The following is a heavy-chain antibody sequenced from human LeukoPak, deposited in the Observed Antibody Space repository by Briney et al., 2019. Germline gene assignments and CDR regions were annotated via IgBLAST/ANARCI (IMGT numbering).Heavy chain of an antibody. CDR2: IYTSGST. Sequence: SETLSLTCTVSGGSISSGSYYWSWIRQPAGKGLEWIGRIYTSGSTNYNPSLKSRVTISVDTSKNQFSLKLSSVTAADTAVYYCARSMVRGVDDAFDIWGQGTMVTVSS. D-gene: IGHD3-10*01. CDR1: GGSISSGSYY. J-gene: IGHJ3*02. V-gene: IGHV4-61*02. CDR3: ARSMVRGVDDAFDI.